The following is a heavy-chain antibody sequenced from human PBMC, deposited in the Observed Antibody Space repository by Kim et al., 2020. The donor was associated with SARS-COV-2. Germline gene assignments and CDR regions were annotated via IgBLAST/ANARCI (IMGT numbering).Heavy chain of an antibody. CDR3: ARDDYSNFRTYYYYGMDV. D-gene: IGHD4-4*01. Sequence: KGRFTISRDNAKNTLYLQMNSLRAEDTAVYYCARDDYSNFRTYYYYGMDVWGQGTTVTVSS. J-gene: IGHJ6*02. V-gene: IGHV3-74*01.